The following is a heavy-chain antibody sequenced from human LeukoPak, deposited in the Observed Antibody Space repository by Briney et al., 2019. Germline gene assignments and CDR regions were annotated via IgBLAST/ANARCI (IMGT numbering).Heavy chain of an antibody. J-gene: IGHJ4*02. Sequence: GGSLRLSCATSGFSFSTYNMNWVRQAPGKGLEWISYISGSSKAIHYADSVKGRFTISRDNAKNSVYLQMNSLRAEDTAVYYCARGVNGWPFGYWGQGTLVTVSS. D-gene: IGHD6-19*01. CDR3: ARGVNGWPFGY. CDR2: ISGSSKAI. CDR1: GFSFSTYN. V-gene: IGHV3-48*04.